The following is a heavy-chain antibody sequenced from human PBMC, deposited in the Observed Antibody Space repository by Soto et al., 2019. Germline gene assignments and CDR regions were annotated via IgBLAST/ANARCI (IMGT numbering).Heavy chain of an antibody. Sequence: GGSLRLSCSASGFTFSSYDMPWVRQGTGKGLEWVSAIGTTGDTYYAGSVKGRFTISRENAKNSLYLQMNSLRAGATAIYFCARAIGPTLFDYWGQGTLVTVSS. CDR3: ARAIGPTLFDY. V-gene: IGHV3-13*04. D-gene: IGHD3-22*01. CDR2: IGTTGDT. J-gene: IGHJ4*02. CDR1: GFTFSSYD.